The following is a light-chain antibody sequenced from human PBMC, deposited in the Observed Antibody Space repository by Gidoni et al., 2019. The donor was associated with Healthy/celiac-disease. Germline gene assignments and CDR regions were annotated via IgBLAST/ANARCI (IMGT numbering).Light chain of an antibody. J-gene: IGKJ2*01. CDR2: GAS. CDR3: QQYGSSPPRYT. V-gene: IGKV3-20*01. Sequence: DIVLTQSPGTLSLSPGERATLSCMASQSVSSSYLAWYQQKPGQAPRLLIYGASSRATGIPDRFSGSGSGTDFTLTISRLDPEDFAVYYCQQYGSSPPRYTFGQGTKLEIK. CDR1: QSVSSSY.